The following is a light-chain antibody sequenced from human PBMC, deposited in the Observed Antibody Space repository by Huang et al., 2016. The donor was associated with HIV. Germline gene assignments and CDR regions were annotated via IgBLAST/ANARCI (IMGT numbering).Light chain of an antibody. J-gene: IGKJ1*01. Sequence: DIQMTQSPSSLSASVGDRVTITCRASKDIGNYLFWLQHKTGKAPKSLIYAAYNLQSGVPSKFSGSASGRNFTLTISSLQPEDFATYYCQQYSVYPWTFGQGTKVEIK. CDR3: QQYSVYPWT. CDR1: KDIGNY. CDR2: AAY. V-gene: IGKV1-16*02.